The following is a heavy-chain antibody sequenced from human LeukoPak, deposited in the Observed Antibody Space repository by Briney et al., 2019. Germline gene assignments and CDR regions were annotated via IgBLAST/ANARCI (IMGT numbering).Heavy chain of an antibody. CDR3: ARDPPAVAINTYA. V-gene: IGHV3-66*01. CDR1: GVTVSNNF. J-gene: IGHJ4*02. CDR2: IFSGGDT. D-gene: IGHD6-19*01. Sequence: PGGSLRLSCAASGVTVSNNFMLWVRQAPGKGLEWVLLIFSGGDTQYADSVKGRFTISRDHSKNTVYLQMNSLRVEDTAVYYCARDPPAVAINTYAWGRGTLVTVSS.